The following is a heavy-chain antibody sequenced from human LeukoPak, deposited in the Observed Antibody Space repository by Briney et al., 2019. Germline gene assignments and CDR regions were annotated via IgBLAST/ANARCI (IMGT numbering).Heavy chain of an antibody. V-gene: IGHV3-48*03. Sequence: PGGSLRLSCAAPGFTFSSYEMNWVRQAPGKGLEWVSYISSSGSTIYYADSVKGRFTISRDNAKNSLYLQMNSLRAEDTAVYYCAVVVVPAAELVPDAFDIWGQGTMVTVSS. J-gene: IGHJ3*02. CDR3: AVVVVPAAELVPDAFDI. CDR2: ISSSGSTI. CDR1: GFTFSSYE. D-gene: IGHD2-2*01.